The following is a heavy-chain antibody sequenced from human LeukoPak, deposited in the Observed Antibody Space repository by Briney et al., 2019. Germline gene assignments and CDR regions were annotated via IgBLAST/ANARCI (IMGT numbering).Heavy chain of an antibody. CDR3: ARDVTGGWFDP. Sequence: PGGSLRLSCAASGFTFSTHSMHWVRQAPGKGLEWVSSISNNSYHIYNADSVKGRFTISRDNAKNSLYLQMDSLRAGDTAVYYCARDVTGGWFDPWGQGTLVTVSS. J-gene: IGHJ5*02. CDR1: GFTFSTHS. CDR2: ISNNSYHI. V-gene: IGHV3-21*01. D-gene: IGHD4-11*01.